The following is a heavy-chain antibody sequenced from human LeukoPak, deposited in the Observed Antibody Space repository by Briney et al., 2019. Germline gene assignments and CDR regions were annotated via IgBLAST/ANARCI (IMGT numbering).Heavy chain of an antibody. CDR3: ARVSDAYDYFFDY. J-gene: IGHJ4*02. CDR1: GFAFSSYS. Sequence: PGGSLRLSCAASGFAFSSYSMNWVRQAPGKGLEWVSSVSRRSSFIFYADSVQGRFTVSRDDAKDSLFLQMNSLRAEDTAVYYCARVSDAYDYFFDYWGQGTPVTVSS. V-gene: IGHV3-21*01. CDR2: VSRRSSFI. D-gene: IGHD5-12*01.